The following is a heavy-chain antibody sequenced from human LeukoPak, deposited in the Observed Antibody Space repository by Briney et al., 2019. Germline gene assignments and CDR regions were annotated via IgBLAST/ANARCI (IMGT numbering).Heavy chain of an antibody. CDR3: AKRDVLRFLEWLPPLDY. D-gene: IGHD3-3*01. CDR1: GFTFSSYA. Sequence: GGSLRLSCAASGFTFSSYAMSWVRQAPGKGVEWVSAISGSGGSTYYADSVKGRFTISRDNSKNTLYLQMNSLRAEDTAVYYCAKRDVLRFLEWLPPLDYWGQGTLVTVSS. J-gene: IGHJ4*02. CDR2: ISGSGGST. V-gene: IGHV3-23*01.